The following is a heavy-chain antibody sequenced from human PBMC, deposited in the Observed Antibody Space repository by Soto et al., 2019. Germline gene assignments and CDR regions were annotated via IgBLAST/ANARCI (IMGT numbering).Heavy chain of an antibody. CDR1: GGSISSGDYY. CDR2: IYYSGST. CDR3: ARESGEMATLRSVFDY. V-gene: IGHV4-30-4*01. Sequence: SETLSLTCTVSGGSISSGDYYWSWIRQPPGKGLEWIGYIYYSGSTYYNPSLKSRVTISVDTSKNQFSLKLSSVTAADTAVYYCARESGEMATLRSVFDYWGQGTLVTVSS. J-gene: IGHJ4*02. D-gene: IGHD5-12*01.